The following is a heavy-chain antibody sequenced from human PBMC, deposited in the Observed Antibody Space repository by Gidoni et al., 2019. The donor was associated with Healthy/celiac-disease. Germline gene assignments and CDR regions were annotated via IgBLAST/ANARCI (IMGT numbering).Heavy chain of an antibody. V-gene: IGHV4-34*01. Sequence: QVQLQQWGAGLLKPSETLSLTCAVHGGSFSRYYWHWIRQPPGKGLDWIGEINHSGSTNYNPSLKSRVTIAVDTSKNQFSLKLSSVTAADTAVYYCARDLSSTSCCRGAFDIWGQGTMVTVSS. J-gene: IGHJ3*02. CDR2: INHSGST. CDR1: GGSFSRYY. CDR3: ARDLSSTSCCRGAFDI. D-gene: IGHD2-2*01.